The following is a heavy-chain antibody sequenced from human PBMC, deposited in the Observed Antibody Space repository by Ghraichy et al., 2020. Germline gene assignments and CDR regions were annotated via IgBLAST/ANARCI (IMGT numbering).Heavy chain of an antibody. D-gene: IGHD1-26*01. J-gene: IGHJ6*02. CDR3: ARSTVGATYYYYGMDV. CDR2: IIPIFGTA. V-gene: IGHV1-69*13. CDR1: GGTFSSYA. Sequence: SVKVSCKASGGTFSSYAISWVRQAPGQGLEWMGGIIPIFGTANYAQKFQGRVTITADESTSTAYMDLSSLRSEDTAVYYCARSTVGATYYYYGMDVWGQGTTVTVPS.